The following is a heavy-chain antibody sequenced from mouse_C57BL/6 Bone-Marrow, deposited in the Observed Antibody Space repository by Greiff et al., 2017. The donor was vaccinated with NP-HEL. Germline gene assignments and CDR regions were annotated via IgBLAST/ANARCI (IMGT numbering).Heavy chain of an antibody. CDR2: INPYNGGT. D-gene: IGHD2-1*01. J-gene: IGHJ3*01. V-gene: IGHV1-19*01. Sequence: EVQLQQSGPVLVKPGASVKMSCKASGYTFTDYYMNWVKQSHGKSLEWIGVINPYNGGTSYNQKFKGKATLTVDKSSSTAYMELNSLTSEDSAVYYCARGIYFVAYWGQGTLVTVSA. CDR1: GYTFTDYY. CDR3: ARGIYFVAY.